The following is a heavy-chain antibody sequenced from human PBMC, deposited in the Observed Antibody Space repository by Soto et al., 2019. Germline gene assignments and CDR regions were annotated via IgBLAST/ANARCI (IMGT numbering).Heavy chain of an antibody. Sequence: SVKVSCKASGGTFSSYAISWVRQAPGQGLEWMGGIIPIFGTANYAQKFQGRVTITADESTSTAYMELSSLRSEDTAVYYCARDPKSRNQKLYFDYWGQGALVTVSS. D-gene: IGHD1-1*01. CDR1: GGTFSSYA. V-gene: IGHV1-69*13. CDR2: IIPIFGTA. CDR3: ARDPKSRNQKLYFDY. J-gene: IGHJ4*02.